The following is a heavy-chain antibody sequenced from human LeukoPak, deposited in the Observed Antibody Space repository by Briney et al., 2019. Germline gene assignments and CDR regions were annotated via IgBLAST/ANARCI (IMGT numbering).Heavy chain of an antibody. CDR1: GYTFTGHY. V-gene: IGHV1-2*02. D-gene: IGHD6-13*01. CDR2: INPNSGGT. J-gene: IGHJ4*02. CDR3: ARSTGGIAAPATHLTLGVYYFDY. Sequence: ASVKVSCKASGYTFTGHYMHWVRQAPGQGLEWMGWINPNSGGTNYAQKFQGRVTMTRDTSISTAYMELSRLRSDDTAVYYCARSTGGIAAPATHLTLGVYYFDYWGQGTLVTVSS.